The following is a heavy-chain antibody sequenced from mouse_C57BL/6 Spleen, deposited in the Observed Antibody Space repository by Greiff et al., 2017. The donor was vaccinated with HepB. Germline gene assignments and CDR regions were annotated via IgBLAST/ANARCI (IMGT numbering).Heavy chain of an antibody. CDR2: INPSTGGT. J-gene: IGHJ3*01. Sequence: VQLQQSGPELVKPGASVKISCTASGYSFTGYYMNWVKQSPEKSLEWIGEINPSTGGTTYNQKFKAKATLTVDKSSSTAYMQLKSLTSEDSAVYYCARSKGFAYWGQGTLVTVSA. V-gene: IGHV1-42*01. CDR1: GYSFTGYY. CDR3: ARSKGFAY.